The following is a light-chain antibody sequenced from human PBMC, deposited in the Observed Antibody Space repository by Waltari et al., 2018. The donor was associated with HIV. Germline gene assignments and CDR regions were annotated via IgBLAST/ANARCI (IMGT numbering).Light chain of an antibody. V-gene: IGKV3-20*01. J-gene: IGKJ2*01. Sequence: DIVLTQSPGTLSLSPGGRATLSCSASGSVNSGYLDWYQQEPGQPPRLLIHAASSWATGVPDRFSGSGSGTQFTLTISRLVPEDLAVYYCQQYGTSPYTFGQGTKLEIK. CDR3: QQYGTSPYT. CDR2: AAS. CDR1: GSVNSGY.